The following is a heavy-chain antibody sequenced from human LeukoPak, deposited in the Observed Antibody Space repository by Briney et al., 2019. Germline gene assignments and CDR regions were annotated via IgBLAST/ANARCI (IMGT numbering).Heavy chain of an antibody. D-gene: IGHD3-3*01. Sequence: GGSLRLSCAVSGFTFSGFWMSWPRQAPGKGLEWVAGINSDGSEGYYADVVKGRFTISRDNSKNTLYLQMDSLRAEDTAVYYCARDRAWSYFDYWGQGTLVTVSS. CDR3: ARDRAWSYFDY. CDR2: INSDGSEG. J-gene: IGHJ4*02. V-gene: IGHV3-7*01. CDR1: GFTFSGFW.